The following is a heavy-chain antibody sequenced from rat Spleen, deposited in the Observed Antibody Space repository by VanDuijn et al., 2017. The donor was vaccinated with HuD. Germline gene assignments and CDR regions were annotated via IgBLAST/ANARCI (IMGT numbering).Heavy chain of an antibody. CDR2: ITSGGSNT. CDR1: GFTFSSFA. J-gene: IGHJ1*01. CDR3: ANEKGF. V-gene: IGHV5-25*01. Sequence: EVQLVESGGGLVQPGRSLKLSCAASGFTFSSFAMAWVRQAPKKGLEWVATITSGGSNTYYPDSVKGRFTISRDNAKSTLYLQMDSLRSEDTATYYCANEKGFWGPGTMVTVSS.